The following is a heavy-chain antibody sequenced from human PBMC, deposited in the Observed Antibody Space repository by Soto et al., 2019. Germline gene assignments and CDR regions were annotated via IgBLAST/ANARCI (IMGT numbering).Heavy chain of an antibody. J-gene: IGHJ6*02. CDR3: ASYGRNYYYGMDV. CDR2: IWYDGSNK. CDR1: GFTFSSYG. Sequence: GESLKISCAASGFTFSSYGMHWVRQAPGKGLEWVAVIWYDGSNKYYADSVKGRFTISRDNSKNTLYLQMNSLRAEDTAVYYCASYGRNYYYGMDVWGQGTTVTVSS. V-gene: IGHV3-33*01. D-gene: IGHD3-10*01.